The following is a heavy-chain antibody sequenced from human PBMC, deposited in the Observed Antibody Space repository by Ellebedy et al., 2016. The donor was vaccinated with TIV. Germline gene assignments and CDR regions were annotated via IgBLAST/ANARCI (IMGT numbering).Heavy chain of an antibody. CDR2: IYYSGST. Sequence: MPSETLSLTCTVSGGPISSYYWSWIRQPPGKGLEWIGYIYYSGSTNYNPSLKSRVTISVDTSKNQFSLKLSSVTAADTAVYYCARLGGVVVTAIGAFDIWGQGTMVTVSS. CDR1: GGPISSYY. J-gene: IGHJ3*02. CDR3: ARLGGVVVTAIGAFDI. V-gene: IGHV4-59*08. D-gene: IGHD2-21*02.